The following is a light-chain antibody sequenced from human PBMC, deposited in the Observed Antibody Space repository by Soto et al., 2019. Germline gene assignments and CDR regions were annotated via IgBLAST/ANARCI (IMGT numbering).Light chain of an antibody. V-gene: IGLV2-14*01. CDR1: SSDVGGYNY. CDR3: SSYTSSMTPYV. CDR2: EVS. J-gene: IGLJ1*01. Sequence: QSVLTQPASVSGSPGQSITISCTGTSSDVGGYNYVSWYQQHPGKAPKLMIYEVSNRPSGVSNRFSGSKSGNKASLTISGLQAEGEADYYCSSYTSSMTPYVFGTGTKVT.